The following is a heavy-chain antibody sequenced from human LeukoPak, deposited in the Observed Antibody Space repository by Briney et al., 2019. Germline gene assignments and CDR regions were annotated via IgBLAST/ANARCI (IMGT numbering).Heavy chain of an antibody. CDR3: ARRPRITIFGVGGHTYYFDY. D-gene: IGHD3-3*01. CDR1: GGSFSGYY. V-gene: IGHV4-34*01. Sequence: PSETLSLTCAVYGGSFSGYYWSWIRQPPGKGLEWIGEINHSGSTNYNPSLKSRVTISVDTSRNQFSLKLSSVTAADTAVYYCARRPRITIFGVGGHTYYFDYWGQGTLVTVSS. J-gene: IGHJ4*02. CDR2: INHSGST.